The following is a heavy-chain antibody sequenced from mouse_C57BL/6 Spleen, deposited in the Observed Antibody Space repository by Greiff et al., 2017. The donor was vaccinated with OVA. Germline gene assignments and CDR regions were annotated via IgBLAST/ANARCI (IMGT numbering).Heavy chain of an antibody. CDR3: ARSYGSSPLWYFDY. J-gene: IGHJ2*01. CDR2: IYWDDDK. V-gene: IGHV8-12*01. D-gene: IGHD1-1*01. Sequence: QVQLQQSGPGILQSSQTLSLTCSFSGFSLSTSGMGVSWIRQPSGKGLEWLAHIYWDDDKRSNPSLKSRLTISKDTSRNQVFLKITSVDTADTATYYCARSYGSSPLWYFDYWGQGTTLTVSS. CDR1: GFSLSTSGMG.